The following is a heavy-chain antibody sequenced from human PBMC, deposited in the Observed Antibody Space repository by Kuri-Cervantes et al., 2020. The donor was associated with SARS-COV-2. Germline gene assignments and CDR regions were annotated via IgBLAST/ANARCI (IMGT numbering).Heavy chain of an antibody. J-gene: IGHJ6*02. Sequence: ASVTVSCKASGYTFTSYYIHWVRQAPGQGLEWMGIINPSGGSTSYAQKFQGRVTMTRDTSTSTVYMELSSLRSEDTAVYYCAREAGYYDMLLTPSYYYYYYGTDVWGQGTTVTVSS. V-gene: IGHV1-46*01. CDR3: AREAGYYDMLLTPSYYYYYYGTDV. D-gene: IGHD3-9*01. CDR1: GYTFTSYY. CDR2: INPSGGST.